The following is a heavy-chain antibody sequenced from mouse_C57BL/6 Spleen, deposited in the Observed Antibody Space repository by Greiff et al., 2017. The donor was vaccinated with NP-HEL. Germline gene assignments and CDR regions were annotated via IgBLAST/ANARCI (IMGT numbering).Heavy chain of an antibody. D-gene: IGHD2-4*01. CDR2: IDPETGGT. CDR1: GYTFTDYE. CDR3: TRRDDYDEGDYFDY. V-gene: IGHV1-15*01. J-gene: IGHJ2*01. Sequence: QVQLQQSGAELVRPGASVTLSCKASGYTFTDYEMHWVKQTPVHGLEWIGAIDPETGGTAYNQKFKGKAILTADKSSSTAYMELRSLTSEDSAVYYCTRRDDYDEGDYFDYWGQGTTLTVSS.